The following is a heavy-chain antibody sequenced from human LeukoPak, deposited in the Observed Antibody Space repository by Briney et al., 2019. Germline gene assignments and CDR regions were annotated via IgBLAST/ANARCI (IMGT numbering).Heavy chain of an antibody. Sequence: ASVKVSCKASGYTFTGYYMHWVRQAPGQGLEWMGWINPNSGGTNYAQKFQGRVTMTRDTSISTAYMELSRLRSDDTAVYYCARVRRGGNSSSWYYFDYWGQGTLVTVSS. J-gene: IGHJ4*02. V-gene: IGHV1-2*02. CDR1: GYTFTGYY. CDR3: ARVRRGGNSSSWYYFDY. D-gene: IGHD6-13*01. CDR2: INPNSGGT.